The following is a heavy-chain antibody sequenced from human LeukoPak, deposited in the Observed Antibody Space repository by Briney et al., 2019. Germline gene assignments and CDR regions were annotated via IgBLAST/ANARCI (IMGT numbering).Heavy chain of an antibody. CDR1: GGTFSSYA. Sequence: ASVKVSCKASGGTFSSYAISWVRQAPGQGLEWMGRIIPILGIANYAQKFQGRVTITADKSTSTAYMELSSLRAEDTAVYYCARDVIFDYDSQYYFDYWGQGTLVTVSS. J-gene: IGHJ4*02. V-gene: IGHV1-69*04. D-gene: IGHD3-22*01. CDR2: IIPILGIA. CDR3: ARDVIFDYDSQYYFDY.